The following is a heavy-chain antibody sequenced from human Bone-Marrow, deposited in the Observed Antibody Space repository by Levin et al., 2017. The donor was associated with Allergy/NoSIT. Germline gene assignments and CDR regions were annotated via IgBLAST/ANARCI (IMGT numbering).Heavy chain of an antibody. CDR3: AKDVVEWGNYIYGLDV. CDR1: GFSFNEYA. Sequence: PGGSLRLSCVGAGFSFNEYAMHWVRQVPGKGLEWVSGITWNNGRIGYADSVKGRFTVSRDNAKNSLYLQMDSLRAEDTALYYCAKDVVEWGNYIYGLDVWGQGTTVTVSS. V-gene: IGHV3-9*01. J-gene: IGHJ6*02. CDR2: ITWNNGRI. D-gene: IGHD4-11*01.